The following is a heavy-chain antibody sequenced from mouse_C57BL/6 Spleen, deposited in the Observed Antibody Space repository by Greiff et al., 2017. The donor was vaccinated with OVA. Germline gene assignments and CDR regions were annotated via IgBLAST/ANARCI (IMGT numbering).Heavy chain of an antibody. V-gene: IGHV1-52*01. D-gene: IGHD1-1*01. J-gene: IGHJ1*03. Sequence: VQLQQPGAELVRPGSSVKLSCKASGYTFTSYWMHWVKQRPIQGLEWIGNIDPSDSETHYNQKFKDKATLTVDKSSSTAYMQLSSLTSEDSAVYYCARVNYYGSSYVEGYFDVWGTGTTVTVSS. CDR3: ARVNYYGSSYVEGYFDV. CDR1: GYTFTSYW. CDR2: IDPSDSET.